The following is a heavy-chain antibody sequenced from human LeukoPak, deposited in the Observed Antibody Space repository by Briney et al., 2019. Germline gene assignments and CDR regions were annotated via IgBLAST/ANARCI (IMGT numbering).Heavy chain of an antibody. CDR3: TTLPAVPRDY. CDR2: IKSKTGGGTT. Sequence: GGSLSLSCAVSGFTFSNAWMRWVSQAPGKGLECVGRIKSKTGGGTTDYAAPVKGRFTISRDDPNDTLYLQMNSLKTEGAAVYYCTTLPAVPRDYWGQGTLVTVSS. V-gene: IGHV3-15*01. D-gene: IGHD2-2*01. CDR1: GFTFSNAW. J-gene: IGHJ4*02.